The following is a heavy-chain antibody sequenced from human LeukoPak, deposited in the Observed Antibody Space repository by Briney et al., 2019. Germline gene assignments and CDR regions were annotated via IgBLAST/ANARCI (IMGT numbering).Heavy chain of an antibody. CDR1: GYTFTSYD. J-gene: IGHJ5*02. D-gene: IGHD2-15*01. V-gene: IGHV1-8*01. CDR3: ARGNSKRYCTGGSCYWFDP. CDR2: MNPNSGNT. Sequence: GASVKVSCKASGYTFTSYDINWVRQATGQGPEWMGWMNPNSGNTGYARKFQGRVTMTRNTSISTAYMELSSLRSEDTAVYYYARGNSKRYCTGGSCYWFDPWGQGTLVTVSS.